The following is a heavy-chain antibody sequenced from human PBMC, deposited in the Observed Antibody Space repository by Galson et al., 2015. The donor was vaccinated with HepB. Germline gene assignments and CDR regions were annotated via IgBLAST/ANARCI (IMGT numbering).Heavy chain of an antibody. V-gene: IGHV3-23*01. Sequence: SLRLSCAASGFIFSNYAMTWVRQTPGEGLEWLSTIGYTGGDIYYADSVKGRFTISRDNSRDTLYLGMNSLRVEDTAIYYCAKRDGTYRHFHFWGQGTLVTVSS. D-gene: IGHD1-26*01. CDR3: AKRDGTYRHFHF. CDR1: GFIFSNYA. J-gene: IGHJ4*02. CDR2: IGYTGGDI.